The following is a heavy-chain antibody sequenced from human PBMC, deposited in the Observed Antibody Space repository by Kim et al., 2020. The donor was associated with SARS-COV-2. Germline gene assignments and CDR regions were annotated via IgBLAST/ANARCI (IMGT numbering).Heavy chain of an antibody. CDR3: ARGPYKRGYSYGPGYFDL. D-gene: IGHD5-18*01. CDR2: INHSGST. Sequence: SETLSLTCAVYGGSFSGYYWSWIRQPPGKGLEWIGEINHSGSTNYNPSLKSRVTISVDTSKNQFSLKLSSVTAADTAVYYCARGPYKRGYSYGPGYFDL. CDR1: GGSFSGYY. V-gene: IGHV4-34*01. J-gene: IGHJ2*01.